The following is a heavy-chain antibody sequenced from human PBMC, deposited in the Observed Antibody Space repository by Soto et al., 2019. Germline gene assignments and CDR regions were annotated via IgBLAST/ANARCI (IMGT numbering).Heavy chain of an antibody. CDR2: ITSTSSPI. D-gene: IGHD6-13*01. CDR1: GFTFSAYS. J-gene: IGHJ3*02. CDR3: ARDTRSSHALDI. V-gene: IGHV3-48*02. Sequence: GGSLRLSCAASGFTFSAYSMNWVRQAPGKGLEWVSYITSTSSPIYYADSVKGRFTTSRDNAKNSLYLELNSLRDEDTAVYYCARDTRSSHALDIWGPGTMVTVSS.